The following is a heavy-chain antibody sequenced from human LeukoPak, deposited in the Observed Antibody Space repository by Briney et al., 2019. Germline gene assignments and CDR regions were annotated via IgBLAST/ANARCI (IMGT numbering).Heavy chain of an antibody. J-gene: IGHJ5*02. CDR2: ISYDGSNK. CDR1: GFTFISYA. Sequence: GGSLRLSCAASGFTFISYAMHWVRQAPGKGLEWVAVISYDGSNKYYADSVKGRFTISIDNSKNTLYLQMNSLRAEDTAVYYCARGHGSEGYYPTPFDPWGQGTLVTVSS. D-gene: IGHD3-10*01. CDR3: ARGHGSEGYYPTPFDP. V-gene: IGHV3-30*04.